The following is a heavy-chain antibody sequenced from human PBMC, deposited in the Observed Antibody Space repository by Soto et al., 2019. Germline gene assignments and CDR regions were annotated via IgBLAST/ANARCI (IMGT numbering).Heavy chain of an antibody. Sequence: GGSLRLSCAASGFTFSNAWMSWVRQAPGKGLEWVGRIKSKTDGGTTDYAAPVKGRFTISRDDSKNTLYLQMNSLKTEDTAVYYGTTAIGRGFHCGGDCYDYWGQGTLVTVSS. CDR1: GFTFSNAW. V-gene: IGHV3-15*01. CDR2: IKSKTDGGTT. D-gene: IGHD2-21*01. CDR3: TTAIGRGFHCGGDCYDY. J-gene: IGHJ4*02.